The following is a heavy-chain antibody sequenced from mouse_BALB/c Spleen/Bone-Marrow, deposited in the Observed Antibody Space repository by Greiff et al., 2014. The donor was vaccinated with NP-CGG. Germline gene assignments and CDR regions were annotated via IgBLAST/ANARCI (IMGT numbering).Heavy chain of an antibody. CDR3: NARGDYDFDYFDY. J-gene: IGHJ2*01. CDR1: GFNIKDHY. D-gene: IGHD2-4*01. Sequence: DVQLQESGAELVRSGASVKLSCTASGFNIKDHYMHWVKQRPEQGLEWIGWIDPENGDTEYAPKFQGKATMTADTSSNTAYLQLSSLTSEDTAVYYCNARGDYDFDYFDYWGQGTTLTVSS. V-gene: IGHV14-4*02. CDR2: IDPENGDT.